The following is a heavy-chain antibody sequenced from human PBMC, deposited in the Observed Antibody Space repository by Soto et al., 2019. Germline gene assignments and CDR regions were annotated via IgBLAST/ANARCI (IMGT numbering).Heavy chain of an antibody. J-gene: IGHJ6*02. D-gene: IGHD2-2*01. Sequence: SETLSLTCVVSGYSISNGYFWGWIRRPPGKGLEWVGSIYHIGSTHYNTSLKSRVTISVDTSKNHFSLELSSVTAADTAIYYCRSSTSCYDESCVDVWGQGTMVTVSS. V-gene: IGHV4-38-2*01. CDR2: IYHIGST. CDR1: GYSISNGYF. CDR3: RSSTSCYDESCVDV.